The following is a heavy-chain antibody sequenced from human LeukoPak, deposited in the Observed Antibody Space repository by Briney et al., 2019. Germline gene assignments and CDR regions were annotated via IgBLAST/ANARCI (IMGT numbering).Heavy chain of an antibody. CDR3: AKGSYCGGDCYSFFDY. CDR1: GFTFSSYP. J-gene: IGHJ4*02. Sequence: PGGSLRLSCAASGFTFSSYPMSWVRQAPGKGLKWVSGVSTSGGITGYADSVKGRFTISRDNSKNTLYLQMNSLRAEDTAVYYCAKGSYCGGDCYSFFDYWGQGTLVTVSS. CDR2: VSTSGGIT. D-gene: IGHD2-21*02. V-gene: IGHV3-23*01.